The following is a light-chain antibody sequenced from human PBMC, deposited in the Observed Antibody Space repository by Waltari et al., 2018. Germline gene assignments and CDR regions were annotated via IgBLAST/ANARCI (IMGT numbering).Light chain of an antibody. V-gene: IGKV1-39*01. J-gene: IGKJ5*01. CDR1: QNIGKN. CDR3: QQSSSTPQST. CDR2: AAS. Sequence: DIQMTQSPSSLSASIGDRVTITCWASQNIGKNLNWYQHKPANAPKLLIYAASSLLSGVPSRFSGSGSGTDFTCTISSLQPEDFATYYCQQSSSTPQSTFGQGTRLEIK.